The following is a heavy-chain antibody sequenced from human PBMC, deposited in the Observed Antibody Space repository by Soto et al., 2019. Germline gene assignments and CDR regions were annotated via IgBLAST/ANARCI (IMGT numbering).Heavy chain of an antibody. CDR3: AKDGNAIGVMYYFDF. V-gene: IGHV3-30*18. CDR1: GFTFSSHG. J-gene: IGHJ4*02. Sequence: GALLLACSASGFTFSSHGMHWVRQAPGKGLEWVAVIGHEGSKANYADSVKGRFTVSRDNSKNTLYLQMNSLRAEDTGVYYCAKDGNAIGVMYYFDFWGLGTLVTVYS. CDR2: IGHEGSKA. D-gene: IGHD2-8*01.